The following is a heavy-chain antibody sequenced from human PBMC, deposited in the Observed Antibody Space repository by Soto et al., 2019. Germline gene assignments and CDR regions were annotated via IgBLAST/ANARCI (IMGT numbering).Heavy chain of an antibody. V-gene: IGHV3-30-3*01. CDR3: ARAYDSSGYWYYFDY. CDR1: GFTFSSYA. CDR2: ISYDGSNK. Sequence: GSLRLSCAASGFTFSSYAMHWVRQAPGKGLEWVAVISYDGSNKYYADSVKGRFTISRDNSKNTLYLQMNSLRAEDTAVYYCARAYDSSGYWYYFDYWGQGTLVTVSS. D-gene: IGHD3-22*01. J-gene: IGHJ4*02.